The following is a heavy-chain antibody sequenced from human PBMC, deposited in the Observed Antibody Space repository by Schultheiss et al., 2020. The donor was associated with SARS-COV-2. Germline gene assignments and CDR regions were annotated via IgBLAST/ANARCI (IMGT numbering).Heavy chain of an antibody. CDR2: IYYSGST. CDR3: ARTTVTTSSDEDY. V-gene: IGHV4-59*12. Sequence: SETLSLTCAVYGGSFSGYYWSWIRQPPGKGLEWIGYIYYSGSTNYNPSLKSRVTISVDTSKNQFSLKLSSVTAADTAVYYCARTTVTTSSDEDYWGQGTLVTVSS. D-gene: IGHD4-17*01. CDR1: GGSFSGYY. J-gene: IGHJ4*02.